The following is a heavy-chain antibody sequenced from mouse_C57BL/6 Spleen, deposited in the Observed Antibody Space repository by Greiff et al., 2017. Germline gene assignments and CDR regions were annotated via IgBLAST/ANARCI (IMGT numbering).Heavy chain of an antibody. J-gene: IGHJ4*01. CDR2: FDPETGGT. V-gene: IGHV1-15*01. Sequence: QVQLQQSGAELVRPGASVTLSCKASGYTFTDYEMHWVKQTPVHGLEWIGAFDPETGGTAYNQKFKGKAILTADKSSSTAYMELRSLTSEDSAVYYCTGLLRGYAMDYWGQGTSVTVSS. D-gene: IGHD2-3*01. CDR3: TGLLRGYAMDY. CDR1: GYTFTDYE.